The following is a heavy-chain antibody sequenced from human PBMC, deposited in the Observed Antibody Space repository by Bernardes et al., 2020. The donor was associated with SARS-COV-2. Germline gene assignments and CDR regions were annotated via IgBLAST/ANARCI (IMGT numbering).Heavy chain of an antibody. Sequence: SETLSLTCTVSGGSIRSYSYYWGWLLPAPGKGLEWIGSIFYSGITYYNPSLKSRVTISVDTSKTQFSLKLDSVTAADTAVFYYARPNRNWHAGDYWGQGTLVTVSS. CDR3: ARPNRNWHAGDY. CDR2: IFYSGIT. D-gene: IGHD1-1*01. J-gene: IGHJ4*02. CDR1: GGSIRSYSYY. V-gene: IGHV4-39*01.